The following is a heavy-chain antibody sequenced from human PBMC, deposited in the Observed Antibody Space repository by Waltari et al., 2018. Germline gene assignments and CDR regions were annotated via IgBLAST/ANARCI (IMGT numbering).Heavy chain of an antibody. Sequence: CTVSGGSISSSSYYWGWIRQPPGKGLEWIGSIYYSGSTYYNPSLKSRVTISVDTSKNQFSLKLSSVTAADTAVYYCAGTTEYYYGMDVWGQGTTVTVSS. CDR1: GGSISSSSYY. J-gene: IGHJ6*02. CDR3: AGTTEYYYGMDV. D-gene: IGHD4-17*01. V-gene: IGHV4-39*07. CDR2: IYYSGST.